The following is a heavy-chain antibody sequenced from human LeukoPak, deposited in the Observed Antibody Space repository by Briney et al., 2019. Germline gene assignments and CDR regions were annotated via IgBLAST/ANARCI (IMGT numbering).Heavy chain of an antibody. Sequence: SETLSLTCTVSGGSISSYYWSWIRQPPGKGLEWVGYIRYSGSTSYNPSLKSRVTISVDTSKNQISLKVRSATAADTAVYYCARTTEDCSSTSCYQYWFDPWGEGTVVTVSS. CDR1: GGSISSYY. V-gene: IGHV4-59*01. CDR3: ARTTEDCSSTSCYQYWFDP. CDR2: IRYSGST. J-gene: IGHJ5*02. D-gene: IGHD2-2*01.